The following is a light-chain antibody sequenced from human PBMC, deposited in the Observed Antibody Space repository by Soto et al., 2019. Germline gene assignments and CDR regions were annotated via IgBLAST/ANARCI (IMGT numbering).Light chain of an antibody. V-gene: IGLV1-40*01. CDR2: GNT. Sequence: QSVLTQPPSVSGAPGQRVTISCTGSSSNIGAGYDVHWYQQLPGTAPKLLIYGNTNRPSGVPDRFSGSKSGTSASLAITGVQAEDEAVYYCQSYDSGLYGVFGGGTKLTVL. CDR1: SSNIGAGYD. CDR3: QSYDSGLYGV. J-gene: IGLJ3*02.